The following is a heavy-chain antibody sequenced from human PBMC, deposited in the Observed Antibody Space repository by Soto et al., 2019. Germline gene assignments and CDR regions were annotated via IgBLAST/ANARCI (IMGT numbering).Heavy chain of an antibody. CDR1: GDSMSSSNW. CDR2: AHHSGRT. Sequence: QVQLQESGPGLLKPSGTLSLTCTVSGDSMSSSNWWNWVRQPPGKGLEWIGEAHHSGRTNYNPSLKTRVTISVDRSQNLFSLKLASVTAADTAVYYCVRYEATALDYWGQGILVTVYS. V-gene: IGHV4-4*02. J-gene: IGHJ4*02. D-gene: IGHD3-16*01. CDR3: VRYEATALDY.